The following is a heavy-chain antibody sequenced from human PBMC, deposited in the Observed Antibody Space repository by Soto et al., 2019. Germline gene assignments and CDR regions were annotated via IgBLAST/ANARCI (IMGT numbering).Heavy chain of an antibody. D-gene: IGHD1-26*01. CDR2: INHSGST. Sequence: SETLSLTCAVYGGSFSGYYWSWIRQPPGKGLEWIGEINHSGSTNYNPSLKSRVTISVDTSKNQFSLKLSSVTAADTAGYSWVRFERIVGPWLDLWGQGTLVTVSS. CDR3: VRFERIVGPWLDL. J-gene: IGHJ5*02. CDR1: GGSFSGYY. V-gene: IGHV4-34*01.